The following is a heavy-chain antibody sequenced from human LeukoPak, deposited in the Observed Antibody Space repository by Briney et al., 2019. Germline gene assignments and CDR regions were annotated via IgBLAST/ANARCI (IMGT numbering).Heavy chain of an antibody. CDR3: ARGLCGGSCNTGYYYYGMDV. CDR2: IYSGGST. D-gene: IGHD2-15*01. CDR1: GFTVSSNY. Sequence: PGGSLRLSCAASGFTVSSNYMSWVRQVPGKGLEWVSVIYSGGSTYYADSVKGRFTISRDNSKNTLYLQMNSLRAEDTAVYYCARGLCGGSCNTGYYYYGMDVWGQGTTVTVSS. V-gene: IGHV3-53*01. J-gene: IGHJ6*02.